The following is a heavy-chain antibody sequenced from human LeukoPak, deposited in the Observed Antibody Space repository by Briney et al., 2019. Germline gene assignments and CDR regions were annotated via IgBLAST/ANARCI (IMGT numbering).Heavy chain of an antibody. D-gene: IGHD1-26*01. Sequence: PSETLSLTCTVSGGSISSSSYYWGWIRQPPGKGLEWIGSIYYSGSTYYNPSLKSRVTISVDTSKNQFSLKLSSVTAADTAVYYCARADFSEPVSWFDPWGQGTLVTVSS. V-gene: IGHV4-39*01. CDR2: IYYSGST. CDR1: GGSISSSSYY. CDR3: ARADFSEPVSWFDP. J-gene: IGHJ5*02.